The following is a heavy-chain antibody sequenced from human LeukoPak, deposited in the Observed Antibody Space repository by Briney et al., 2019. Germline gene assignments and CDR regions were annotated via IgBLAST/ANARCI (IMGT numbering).Heavy chain of an antibody. CDR2: ISSSSNHI. CDR3: ARDRGLTYYYDSSGYRPMDV. CDR1: GFTFNTYT. D-gene: IGHD3-22*01. J-gene: IGHJ6*03. V-gene: IGHV3-21*01. Sequence: PGGSLRLSCAASGFTFNTYTMNWVRRAPGKGLEWFPSISSSSNHIYYADSVKGRFTISRDNAANSLYLQMNSLRAEDTAVYHCARDRGLTYYYDSSGYRPMDVWGKGTTVTVSS.